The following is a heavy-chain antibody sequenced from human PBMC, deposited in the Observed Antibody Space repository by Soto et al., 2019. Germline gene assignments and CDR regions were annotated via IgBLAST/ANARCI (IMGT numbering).Heavy chain of an antibody. CDR3: ARLSRITFIVN. Sequence: QVRLVQSGAEVKSPGTSVKVSCQTSGYTFADYSIHWVRQAPGQGLEYMGNIDPSTGTSDSAQTLQGRISMTTDASTSTVYMELNNLRSTDTAVSYCARLSRITFIVNWGQGTLVTVSS. J-gene: IGHJ4*02. CDR2: IDPSTGTS. V-gene: IGHV1-46*04. D-gene: IGHD3-10*01. CDR1: GYTFADYS.